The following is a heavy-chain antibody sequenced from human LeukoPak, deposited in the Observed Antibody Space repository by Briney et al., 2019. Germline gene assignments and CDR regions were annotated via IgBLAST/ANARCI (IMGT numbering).Heavy chain of an antibody. CDR2: ISTSSSTI. D-gene: IGHD2-15*01. Sequence: QSGGSLRLSCAAPGFTFGSFSMNWVRQAPGKGLEWVSYISTSSSTIYYADSVKGRFTISRDNAKNSLYLQMNSLRAEDTAVYYCARVHAAYPFDYWGQGTLVTVSS. CDR3: ARVHAAYPFDY. J-gene: IGHJ4*02. V-gene: IGHV3-48*01. CDR1: GFTFGSFS.